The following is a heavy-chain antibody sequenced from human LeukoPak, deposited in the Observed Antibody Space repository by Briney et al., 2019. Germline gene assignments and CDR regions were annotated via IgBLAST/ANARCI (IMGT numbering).Heavy chain of an antibody. Sequence: GGSLRLSCAASGFNFSKYWMSWVRQAPGKGLEWVANIDGDGSTEAYVDSLKGRFTISRDNAKNSLYLQMNNLRVEDTAVYYCARGGAAFAESVYWGQGTLVTVSS. J-gene: IGHJ4*02. V-gene: IGHV3-7*01. D-gene: IGHD3-3*01. CDR2: IDGDGSTE. CDR1: GFNFSKYW. CDR3: ARGGAAFAESVY.